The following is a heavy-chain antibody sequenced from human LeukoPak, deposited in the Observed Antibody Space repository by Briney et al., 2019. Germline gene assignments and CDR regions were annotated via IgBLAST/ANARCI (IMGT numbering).Heavy chain of an antibody. CDR1: GFTFSSYW. CDR2: IKQDGSEK. Sequence: GGSLRLSCAASGFTFSSYWMSWGRQAPGKGLEWGANIKQDGSEKYYVDSVKGRFTISRDNAKNSLYLQMNSLRAEDTAVYYCARDDDGEGGLWYFDYWGQGTLVTVSS. CDR3: ARDDDGEGGLWYFDY. J-gene: IGHJ4*02. D-gene: IGHD4-17*01. V-gene: IGHV3-7*05.